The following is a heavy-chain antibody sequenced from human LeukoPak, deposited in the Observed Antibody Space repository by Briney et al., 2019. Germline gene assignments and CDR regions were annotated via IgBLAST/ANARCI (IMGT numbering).Heavy chain of an antibody. V-gene: IGHV1-18*01. J-gene: IGHJ4*02. Sequence: GASVKVSCKASGYTFTSYGISWVRQAPGQGLEWMGWISAYNGNTNYAQKLQGRVTMTTDTSTSTAYMELRSLRSDDTAVYYCAREGYCSSTSCYSGDYWGQGTLVTVSS. CDR2: ISAYNGNT. D-gene: IGHD2-2*01. CDR3: AREGYCSSTSCYSGDY. CDR1: GYTFTSYG.